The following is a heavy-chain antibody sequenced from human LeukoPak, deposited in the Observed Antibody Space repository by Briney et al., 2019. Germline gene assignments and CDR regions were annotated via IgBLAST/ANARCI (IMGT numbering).Heavy chain of an antibody. CDR3: AKEMRYCSSTSCYENYYYYMDV. CDR2: IYSDNT. Sequence: PGGSLRLSCTVSGFTVSSNSMSWVRQAPGKGLEWVSFIYSDNTHYSDSVKGRFTISRDNSKNTLYLQMNSLRAEDTAVYYCAKEMRYCSSTSCYENYYYYMDVWGKGTTVTVSS. D-gene: IGHD2-2*01. V-gene: IGHV3-53*01. J-gene: IGHJ6*03. CDR1: GFTVSSNS.